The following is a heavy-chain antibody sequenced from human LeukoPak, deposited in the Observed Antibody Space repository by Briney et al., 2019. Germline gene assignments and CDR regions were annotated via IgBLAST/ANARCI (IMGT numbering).Heavy chain of an antibody. CDR1: GGSISSSSYY. Sequence: PSETLSLTCTVSGGSISSSSYYWGWIRQPPGKGLEWIGSIYYSGSTYYNPSLKSRVTISVDTSKNQFSLKLSSVTAADTAVYYCARARLTAMALFDYWGQGTLVTVSS. CDR3: ARARLTAMALFDY. CDR2: IYYSGST. V-gene: IGHV4-39*07. D-gene: IGHD5-18*01. J-gene: IGHJ4*02.